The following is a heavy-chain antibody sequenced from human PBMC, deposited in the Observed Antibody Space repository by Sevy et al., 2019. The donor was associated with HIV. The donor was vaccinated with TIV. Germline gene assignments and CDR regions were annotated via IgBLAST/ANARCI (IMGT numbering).Heavy chain of an antibody. D-gene: IGHD6-19*01. V-gene: IGHV4-4*07. CDR2: IYTSGST. CDR3: ARGKAVAGMPYYYGMDV. CDR1: GGSISSHY. Sequence: LSETLSLTCTVSGGSISSHYWSWIRQPAGKGLEWIGRIYTSGSTNYNPSLKSRVTMSVDTSKNQFSLKLSSVTAADTAVYYCARGKAVAGMPYYYGMDVWGQGTTVTVSS. J-gene: IGHJ6*02.